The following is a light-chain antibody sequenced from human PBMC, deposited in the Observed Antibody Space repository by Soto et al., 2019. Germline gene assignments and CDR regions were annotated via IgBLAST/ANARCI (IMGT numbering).Light chain of an antibody. CDR1: QGIASY. Sequence: DIQLTQSPSFLSASVGDTVTITCRASQGIASYLAWYQQKPGEAPKLLIYDASTLHSGVPSRFIGGGSGTEFTLTISSLQPEDFATYYCQQYNSYPITFGQGTRLEIK. CDR3: QQYNSYPIT. V-gene: IGKV1-9*01. J-gene: IGKJ5*01. CDR2: DAS.